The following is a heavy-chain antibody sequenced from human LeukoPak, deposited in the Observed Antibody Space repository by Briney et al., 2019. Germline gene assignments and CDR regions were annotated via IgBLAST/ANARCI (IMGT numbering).Heavy chain of an antibody. CDR3: ARVEPPAYCGGDCYSDGMDV. V-gene: IGHV1-69*04. J-gene: IGHJ6*02. Sequence: GASVKVSCKASGGTFSSYAISWVRQAPGQGLEWMGRIIPILGIANYAQKFQGRVTITADKSTSTAYMELSSLRSEDTAVYYCARVEPPAYCGGDCYSDGMDVWGQGTTVTVSS. CDR1: GGTFSSYA. CDR2: IIPILGIA. D-gene: IGHD2-21*02.